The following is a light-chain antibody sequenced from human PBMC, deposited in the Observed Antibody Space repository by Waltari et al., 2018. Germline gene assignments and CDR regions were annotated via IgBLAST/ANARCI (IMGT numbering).Light chain of an antibody. CDR1: QDIRTN. CDR2: DAS. CDR3: QQYDNFVVT. V-gene: IGKV1-33*01. J-gene: IGKJ4*01. Sequence: DIQVTQSPSSLSASVGDRVTITCRASQDIRTNLNWYQQKPGKAPNLLIYDASNLYTGVPLRFSGSGSGTDFTFTISSLQPDDAGTYYCQQYDNFVVTFGGGTLLEIK.